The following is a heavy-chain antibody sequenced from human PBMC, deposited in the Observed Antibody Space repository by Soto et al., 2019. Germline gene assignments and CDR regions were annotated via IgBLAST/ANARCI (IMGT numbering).Heavy chain of an antibody. Sequence: GGAPRHSWAASGFSFSSYGMRWGRQAPGKGLEWVAVISYDGSNKYYADSVKGRFTISRDNSKNTLYLQMNSLRAEDTAVYYCAKETYSGPLDYWGQGTLVTVSS. CDR1: GFSFSSYG. D-gene: IGHD2-15*01. J-gene: IGHJ4*02. CDR3: AKETYSGPLDY. CDR2: ISYDGSNK. V-gene: IGHV3-30*18.